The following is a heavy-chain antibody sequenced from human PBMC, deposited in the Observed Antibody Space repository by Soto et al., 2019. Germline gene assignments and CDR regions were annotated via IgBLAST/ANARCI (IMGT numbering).Heavy chain of an antibody. CDR3: AKDQGLPDY. J-gene: IGHJ4*02. Sequence: QVQLVESGGGVVQPGRSLRLSCAASGFTFSSYDMHWVRQAAGKGLEWVAVISYDGSNKYYADSVKGRFTISRDNSKNTLYLQMNSLRAEDTAVYYCAKDQGLPDYWGQGTLVTVSS. CDR2: ISYDGSNK. V-gene: IGHV3-30*18. CDR1: GFTFSSYD.